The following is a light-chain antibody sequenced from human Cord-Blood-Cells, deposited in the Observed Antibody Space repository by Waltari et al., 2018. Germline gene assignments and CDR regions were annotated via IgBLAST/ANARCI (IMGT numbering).Light chain of an antibody. CDR2: AAS. J-gene: IGKJ2*01. Sequence: DIQMTQSPSSLSASVGDRVTITGRASQNISSYLNWYQQKPGKAPKLLIYAASSLQSGVPLRFSGSGSGTDFTLTISSLQPEDFATYYCQQSYSTPYTFGQGTKLEIK. CDR1: QNISSY. V-gene: IGKV1-39*01. CDR3: QQSYSTPYT.